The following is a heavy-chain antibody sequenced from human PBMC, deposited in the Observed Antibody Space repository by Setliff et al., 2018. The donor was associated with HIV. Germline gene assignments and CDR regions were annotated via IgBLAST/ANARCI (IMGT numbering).Heavy chain of an antibody. Sequence: LRLSCATSGSTFSSYWMSWVRQAPGKGLEWVANINKDGSQTYYVDSVKGRFAISRDNSKSMLYLQMNSLRAEDTALYYCARDSGVATIRKSALDYWGQGTLGTVS. CDR1: GSTFSSYW. V-gene: IGHV3-7*03. D-gene: IGHD5-12*01. CDR2: INKDGSQT. J-gene: IGHJ4*02. CDR3: ARDSGVATIRKSALDY.